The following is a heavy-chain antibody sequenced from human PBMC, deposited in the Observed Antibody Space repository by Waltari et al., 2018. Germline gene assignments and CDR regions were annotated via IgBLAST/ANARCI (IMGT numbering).Heavy chain of an antibody. CDR3: ARGYGYSSSFAPRYFDY. D-gene: IGHD6-6*01. Sequence: QVQLQQWGAGLLKPSETLSLLCAVSGGSSSGYYWSWLRQPSGKGLGWIGEINHSGSTNYNPSLKSVVTISVDTSKNQFSLKLSSVTAADTAVYYCARGYGYSSSFAPRYFDYWGQGTLVTVSS. CDR1: GGSSSGYY. CDR2: INHSGST. V-gene: IGHV4-34*01. J-gene: IGHJ4*02.